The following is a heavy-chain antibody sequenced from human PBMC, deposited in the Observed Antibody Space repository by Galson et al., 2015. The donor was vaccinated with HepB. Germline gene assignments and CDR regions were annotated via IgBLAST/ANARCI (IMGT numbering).Heavy chain of an antibody. J-gene: IGHJ5*02. V-gene: IGHV3-64D*06. CDR3: VKDEVAVAAHA. CDR2: ISSNGGST. CDR1: GFTFSSYA. Sequence: SLRLSCAASGFTFSSYAMHWVRQAPGKGLEYVSAISSNGGSTYYADSVKGRFTISRDNSKNTLYLQMSSLRAEDTAVYYCVKDEVAVAAHAWGQGTLVTVSS. D-gene: IGHD6-19*01.